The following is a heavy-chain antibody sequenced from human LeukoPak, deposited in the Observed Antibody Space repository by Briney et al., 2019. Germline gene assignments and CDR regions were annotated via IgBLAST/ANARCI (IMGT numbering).Heavy chain of an antibody. CDR3: ARGFQCHGDCYFDAIDI. CDR1: GFTFSSYG. D-gene: IGHD2-21*02. Sequence: GGSLRLSCAASGFTFSSYGMHWVRQAPGKGLGWVAVISYDGSNKYYADSVKGRFTISRDNSKNTLYLQMNSLRAEDTAVYYCARGFQCHGDCYFDAIDIWGQGTLVIVSS. CDR2: ISYDGSNK. J-gene: IGHJ3*02. V-gene: IGHV3-30*03.